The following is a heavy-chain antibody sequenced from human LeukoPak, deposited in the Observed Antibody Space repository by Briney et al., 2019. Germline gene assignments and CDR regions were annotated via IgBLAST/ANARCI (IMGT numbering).Heavy chain of an antibody. J-gene: IGHJ4*02. D-gene: IGHD5-24*01. CDR1: GFTFSSYS. V-gene: IGHV3-21*01. CDR3: ARDGGGGWLPPKPFDF. CDR2: ISGSSYYI. Sequence: AGGSLRLSCAASGFTFSSYSMNWVRQAPGKGLEWVSSISGSSYYIYYADSVKGRFTISRDNAKNSLYLHMNSLRAEDTAVYYCARDGGGGWLPPKPFDFWGQGTLVTVSS.